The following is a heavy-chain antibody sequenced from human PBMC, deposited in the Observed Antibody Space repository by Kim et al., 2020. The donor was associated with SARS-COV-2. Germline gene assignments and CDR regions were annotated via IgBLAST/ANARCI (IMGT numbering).Heavy chain of an antibody. CDR2: ISYSGNS. D-gene: IGHD2-2*01. V-gene: IGHV4-31*03. CDR3: ARGQPLDY. J-gene: IGHJ4*02. CDR1: GGSIRSGGKF. Sequence: SETLSLTCSVSGGSIRSGGKFWTWIRHHPAKGLEWIGYISYSGNSHYSPSLRSRVSISLHTSENQFSLELTSVTAADTAVYYCARGQPLDYWGQGILVTVSS.